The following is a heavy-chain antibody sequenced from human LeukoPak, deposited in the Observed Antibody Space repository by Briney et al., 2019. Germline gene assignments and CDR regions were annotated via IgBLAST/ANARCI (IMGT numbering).Heavy chain of an antibody. CDR1: GGSISSSSYY. D-gene: IGHD6-13*01. CDR3: ARLTDRSTAAGSFDV. J-gene: IGHJ3*01. Sequence: PSETLSLTCTVSGGSISSSSYYWGWIRQSPGNGLEWIGSIYHSGSTFYNPSLKSRVTISVDTSKNQFSLKLSSVTAADTAVYYCARLTDRSTAAGSFDVWGQGTMVTVSP. CDR2: IYHSGST. V-gene: IGHV4-39*01.